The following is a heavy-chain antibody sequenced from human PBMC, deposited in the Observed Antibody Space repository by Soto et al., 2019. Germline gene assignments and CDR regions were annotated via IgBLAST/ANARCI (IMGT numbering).Heavy chain of an antibody. J-gene: IGHJ4*02. CDR3: ARLRITMVRGVIIRPFDY. V-gene: IGHV4-34*01. CDR1: GGSFSGYY. Sequence: QVQLQQWGAGLLKPSETLSLTCAVYGGSFSGYYWSWIRQPPGKGLEWIGEINHSGSTNYNPSLKSRVTISVDTSKNQFSLKLSSVTAADTAVYYCARLRITMVRGVIIRPFDYWGQGTLVTVSS. CDR2: INHSGST. D-gene: IGHD3-10*01.